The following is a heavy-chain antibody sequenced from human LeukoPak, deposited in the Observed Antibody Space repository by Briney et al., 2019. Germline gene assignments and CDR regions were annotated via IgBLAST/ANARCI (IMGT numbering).Heavy chain of an antibody. CDR3: AKSDSFRYYFDY. V-gene: IGHV3-30*18. CDR1: GFTFSSSS. J-gene: IGHJ4*02. D-gene: IGHD2-15*01. CDR2: ISYDGSNK. Sequence: PGGSLRLSCAASGFTFSSSSMNWVRQAPGKGLEWVAVISYDGSNKYYADSVKGRFTISRDNSKNTLYLQMNSLRAEDTAVYYCAKSDSFRYYFDYWGQGTLVTVSS.